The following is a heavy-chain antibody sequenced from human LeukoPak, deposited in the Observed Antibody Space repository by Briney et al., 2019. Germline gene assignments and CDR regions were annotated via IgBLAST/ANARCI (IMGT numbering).Heavy chain of an antibody. CDR2: ISRNSGRI. J-gene: IGHJ4*02. Sequence: GRSLRLSCAASGFTFDDYAMHWVRQAPGKGLEWVSGISRNSGRIGYADSVKGRFTISRDNAKNSLYMQMNSLRAEDTALYYCAKDIGALFSVGTTTFDYWGQGTLVTVSS. V-gene: IGHV3-9*01. CDR3: AKDIGALFSVGTTTFDY. D-gene: IGHD1-26*01. CDR1: GFTFDDYA.